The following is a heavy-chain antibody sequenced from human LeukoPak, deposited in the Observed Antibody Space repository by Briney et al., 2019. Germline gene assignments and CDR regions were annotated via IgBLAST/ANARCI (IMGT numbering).Heavy chain of an antibody. J-gene: IGHJ4*02. D-gene: IGHD3-9*01. CDR3: ARIWWYYDVLTGYQSYFDF. CDR2: IYCSGTT. CDR1: GGSISSGSYY. Sequence: SQTLSLTCTVAGGSISSGSYYWGWIRQPPGKGLEWIGSIYCSGTTYSNPSLNSRVTISLDTSKNEFSLKLNSVTAADTAIYYCARIWWYYDVLTGYQSYFDFWGQGTLVTVSS. V-gene: IGHV4-39*07.